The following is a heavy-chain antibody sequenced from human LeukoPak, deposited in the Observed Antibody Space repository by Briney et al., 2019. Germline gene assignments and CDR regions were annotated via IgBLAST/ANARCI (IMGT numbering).Heavy chain of an antibody. CDR1: GYTFTSYD. D-gene: IGHD3-22*01. J-gene: IGHJ4*02. V-gene: IGHV1-18*01. CDR3: ARVVTYYYDSSGPYYFDY. Sequence: ASVKVSCKASGYTFTSYDISWVRQAPGQGLEWMGWISAYNGNTNYAQKLQGRVTMTTDTSTSTAYMELRSLRSDDTAVYYCARVVTYYYDSSGPYYFDYWGQGTLVTVSS. CDR2: ISAYNGNT.